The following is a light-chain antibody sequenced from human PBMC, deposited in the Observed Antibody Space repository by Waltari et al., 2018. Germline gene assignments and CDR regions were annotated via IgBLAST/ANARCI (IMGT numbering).Light chain of an antibody. V-gene: IGKV3-20*01. Sequence: DIVLTQSPGTLSLSPGARATLSCRASQSVSSSYLAWYQQKPGQAPRLLIYGASSKATGIPDRFSGSGSGTEFTLTISRLEPEDFAVYYCQQYGSSAVTFGPGTKVDIK. CDR2: GAS. J-gene: IGKJ3*01. CDR3: QQYGSSAVT. CDR1: QSVSSSY.